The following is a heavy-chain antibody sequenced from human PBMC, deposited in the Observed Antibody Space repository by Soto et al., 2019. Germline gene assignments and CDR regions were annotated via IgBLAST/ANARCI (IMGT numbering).Heavy chain of an antibody. D-gene: IGHD3-3*01. J-gene: IGHJ5*02. V-gene: IGHV4-34*02. Sequence: QVHLQQWGAGLLKPSETLSLACAVYGGSVNGYYWNWIRQPPGKGLEWIGEINHTGGTHYNPSLKSRVTMSVDTSKNQFSLRLSSVTAADTAIYYCATRITVFGLLIPPFDPWGQGTQVTVSS. CDR3: ATRITVFGLLIPPFDP. CDR2: INHTGGT. CDR1: GGSVNGYY.